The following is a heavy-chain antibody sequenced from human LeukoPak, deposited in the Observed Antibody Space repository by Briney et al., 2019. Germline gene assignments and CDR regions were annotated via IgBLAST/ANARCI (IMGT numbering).Heavy chain of an antibody. Sequence: PGGSLRLSCAASGFTFSSYAMHWVRQAPGKGLEWVANINQDGREKQYVDSVKGRFTISRDNAKNSLYLQMNSLRAEDTAVYYCARDGVRDGLYFDYWGQGTLVTVSS. V-gene: IGHV3-7*01. CDR1: GFTFSSYA. J-gene: IGHJ4*02. D-gene: IGHD5-24*01. CDR3: ARDGVRDGLYFDY. CDR2: INQDGREK.